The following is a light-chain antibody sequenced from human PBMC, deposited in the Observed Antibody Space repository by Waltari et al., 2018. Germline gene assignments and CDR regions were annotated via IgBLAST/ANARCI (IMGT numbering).Light chain of an antibody. J-gene: IGLJ3*02. CDR3: GTCDTSLNTWV. Sequence: QSVLTQPPSVSAAPRPTVTISCSGTSTNIGSSFVSWSQQSPGTAPKLLIRGNDELPSGIPDRFSGSKSGTSATLGITGLQTGDDAYYYCGTCDTSLNTWVFGGGTKLTVL. CDR1: STNIGSSF. CDR2: GND. V-gene: IGLV1-51*01.